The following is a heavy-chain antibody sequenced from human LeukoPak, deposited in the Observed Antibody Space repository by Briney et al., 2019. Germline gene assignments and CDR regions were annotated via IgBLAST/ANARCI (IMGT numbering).Heavy chain of an antibody. CDR3: ARGPRIAARLRAPYYYYYMDV. CDR1: GGSFSGYY. D-gene: IGHD6-6*01. CDR2: INHSGST. Sequence: SETLSLTCAVYGGSFSGYYWSWIRQPPGKGLEWIGEINHSGSTNYNPSLKSRVTISVDTSKNQFSLKLSSVTAADTAVYYCARGPRIAARLRAPYYYYYMDVWGKGTTVTVSS. J-gene: IGHJ6*03. V-gene: IGHV4-34*01.